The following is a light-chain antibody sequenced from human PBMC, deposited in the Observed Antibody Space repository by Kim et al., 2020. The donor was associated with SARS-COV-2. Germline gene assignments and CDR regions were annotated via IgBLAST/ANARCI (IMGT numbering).Light chain of an antibody. V-gene: IGKV3-20*01. Sequence: PPGERATLSCRASEIVSTNYVAWYQQKPGQAPRLLIYGASTRAPGIPDRFSDSGSGTDFTLTISKLEPEDFAVYYCQQYGSSPLTFGGGTKVDIK. CDR1: EIVSTNY. CDR2: GAS. J-gene: IGKJ4*01. CDR3: QQYGSSPLT.